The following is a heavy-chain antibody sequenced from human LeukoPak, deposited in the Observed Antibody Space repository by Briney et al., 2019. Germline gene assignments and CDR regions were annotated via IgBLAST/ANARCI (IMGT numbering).Heavy chain of an antibody. CDR2: INHSGST. CDR3: AMPDYGSGSFPYMDV. Sequence: SETLSLTCAVYGGSFSGYYWSWIRQPPGKGLEWIGEINHSGSTNYNPSIKSRVTISVDTSKNQFSLKLSSVTAADTAVYYCAMPDYGSGSFPYMDVWGKGTTVTVSS. D-gene: IGHD3-10*01. V-gene: IGHV4-34*01. CDR1: GGSFSGYY. J-gene: IGHJ6*03.